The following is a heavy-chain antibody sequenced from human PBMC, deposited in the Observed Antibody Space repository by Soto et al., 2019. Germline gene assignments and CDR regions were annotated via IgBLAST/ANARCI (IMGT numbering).Heavy chain of an antibody. CDR2: ISYDGSNK. D-gene: IGHD1-26*01. Sequence: SLRLSCAASGFTFSSYGMHWVRQAPGKGLEWVAVISYDGSNKYYADSVKGRFTISRDNSKNTLYLQMNSLRAEDTAVYYCAKSSVIVGASYFDYWGQGTLVTVSS. J-gene: IGHJ4*02. CDR1: GFTFSSYG. V-gene: IGHV3-30*18. CDR3: AKSSVIVGASYFDY.